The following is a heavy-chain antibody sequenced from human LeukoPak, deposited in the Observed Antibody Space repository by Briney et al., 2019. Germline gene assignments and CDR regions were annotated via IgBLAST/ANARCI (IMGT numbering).Heavy chain of an antibody. Sequence: GESLKISCKGSGYSFTNYWIGWVRQMPGKGLEWMGIIYAGDSDTRYSPSFQGQVTISADKSISTAYLQWSSLKASDTAMYYCARQAGGTGSGSYYVYWGQGTLVTASS. CDR2: IYAGDSDT. CDR1: GYSFTNYW. CDR3: ARQAGGTGSGSYYVY. V-gene: IGHV5-51*01. D-gene: IGHD3-10*01. J-gene: IGHJ4*02.